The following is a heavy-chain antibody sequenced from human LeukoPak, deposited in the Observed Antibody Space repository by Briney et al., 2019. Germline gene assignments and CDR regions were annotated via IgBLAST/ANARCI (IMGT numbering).Heavy chain of an antibody. V-gene: IGHV4-59*08. D-gene: IGHD4-23*01. Sequence: SETLSLTCTVSGGSISSYYWSWIRQPPGKGLEWIGYIYYSGSTNYNPSLKSRVTISVDTSKNQFSLKLSSVTAADTAVYYCARGGNSISGYYYYGMDVWGQGTTVTVSS. CDR2: IYYSGST. CDR3: ARGGNSISGYYYYGMDV. J-gene: IGHJ6*02. CDR1: GGSISSYY.